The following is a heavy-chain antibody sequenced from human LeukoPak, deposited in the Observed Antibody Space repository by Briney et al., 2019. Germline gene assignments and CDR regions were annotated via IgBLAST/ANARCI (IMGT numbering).Heavy chain of an antibody. CDR1: GFTFNICV. J-gene: IGHJ4*02. D-gene: IGHD5-18*01. CDR3: AKGARGYTYGLVDF. V-gene: IGHV3-23*01. CDR2: LSSSGATT. Sequence: GGSLRLSCVASGFTFNICVMSWVRRTPGKGLEWVSGLSSSGATTYYADSVKGRFTISRDNSKNTMYLQMNSLRAEDTAVYYCAKGARGYTYGLVDFWGQGTLVTVSS.